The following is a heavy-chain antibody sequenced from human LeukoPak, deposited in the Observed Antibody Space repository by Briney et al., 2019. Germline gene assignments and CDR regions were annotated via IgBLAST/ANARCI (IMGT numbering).Heavy chain of an antibody. CDR3: ARGGLYYYDSSGYLGLAFDY. CDR1: GGSISSYY. D-gene: IGHD3-22*01. V-gene: IGHV4-59*01. J-gene: IGHJ4*02. Sequence: NPSETLSLTCTVSGGSISSYYWSWIRQPPGKGLEWIGYIYYSGSTNYNPSLKSRVTISVDTSKNQFSLKLSSVTAADTAVYYCARGGLYYYDSSGYLGLAFDYWGQGTLVTVSS. CDR2: IYYSGST.